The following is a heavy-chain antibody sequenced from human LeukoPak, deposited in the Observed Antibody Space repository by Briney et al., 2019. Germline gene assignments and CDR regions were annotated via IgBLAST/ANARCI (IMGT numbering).Heavy chain of an antibody. V-gene: IGHV3-23*01. Sequence: QPGGSLRLSCAASGFTFSNYAMSWVRQAPGKGLEWVSSIGGSDGRTYYAESVQGRFTISRDNSKKMLYLQMNSLRVEDTAVYFCADPPNADYWGQGTLVTVSS. J-gene: IGHJ4*02. CDR1: GFTFSNYA. D-gene: IGHD4/OR15-4a*01. CDR2: IGGSDGRT. CDR3: ADPPNADY.